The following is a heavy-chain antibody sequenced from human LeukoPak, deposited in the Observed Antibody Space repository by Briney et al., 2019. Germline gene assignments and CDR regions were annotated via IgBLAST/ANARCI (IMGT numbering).Heavy chain of an antibody. CDR3: ASLLPLSVVTPVGVDY. V-gene: IGHV3-23*01. CDR1: GFTFSSYA. CDR2: ISGSGGST. J-gene: IGHJ4*02. Sequence: GGSLRLSCAASGFTFSSYAMSWVRQAPGKGLEWVSAISGSGGSTYYAGSVKGRFTISRDNSKNTLYLQMNSLRAEDTAVYYCASLLPLSVVTPVGVDYWGQGTLVTVSS. D-gene: IGHD4-23*01.